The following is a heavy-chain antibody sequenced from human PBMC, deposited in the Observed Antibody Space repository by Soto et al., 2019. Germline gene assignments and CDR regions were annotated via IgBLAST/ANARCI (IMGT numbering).Heavy chain of an antibody. CDR2: IWYDGSNK. Sequence: QVQLVESGGGVVQPGRSLRLSCAASGFTFSSYGMHWVRQAPGKGLEWVAVIWYDGSNKYYADSVKGRFTISRDNSKNTMYLRMNSLRAEDTAVYYCARGGDTLDIVVVPAATGHPSAPSPFGYYYYYGMDVWGQGTTVTVSS. V-gene: IGHV3-33*01. CDR1: GFTFSSYG. J-gene: IGHJ6*02. CDR3: ARGGDTLDIVVVPAATGHPSAPSPFGYYYYYGMDV. D-gene: IGHD2-2*01.